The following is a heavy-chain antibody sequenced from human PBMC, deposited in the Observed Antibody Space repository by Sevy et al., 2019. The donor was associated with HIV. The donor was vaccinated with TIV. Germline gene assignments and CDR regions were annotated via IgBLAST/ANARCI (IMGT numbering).Heavy chain of an antibody. CDR2: INHSGST. CDR1: GGSFSGYY. V-gene: IGHV4-34*01. D-gene: IGHD5-18*01. Sequence: SETLSLTCAVYGGSFSGYYWSWIRQPPGKGLEWIGEINHSGSTNYNPSLKSRVTISVDTSKNQFSLKLSSVTAADTAVYYCARGRGYSYGFLFAYYYGMDVWGQGTTVTVSS. CDR3: ARGRGYSYGFLFAYYYGMDV. J-gene: IGHJ6*02.